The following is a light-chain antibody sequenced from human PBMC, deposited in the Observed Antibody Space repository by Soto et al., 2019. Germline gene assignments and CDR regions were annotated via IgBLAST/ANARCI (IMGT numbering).Light chain of an antibody. J-gene: IGKJ5*01. CDR2: GAS. CDR1: QSVTSRF. CDR3: QQYNTWPPIT. Sequence: EIVLTQSPGTLSLSPGERATLSCRASQSVTSRFFAWYQQRPGQAPRLLIYGASTRATGIPARFSGSGSWTEFTLTISSLQSEDFAVYYCQQYNTWPPITFGQGTRLEIK. V-gene: IGKV3-15*01.